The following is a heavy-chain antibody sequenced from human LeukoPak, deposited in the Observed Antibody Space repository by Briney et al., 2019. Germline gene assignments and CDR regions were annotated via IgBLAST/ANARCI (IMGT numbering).Heavy chain of an antibody. CDR1: GGSISSYY. V-gene: IGHV4-59*01. Sequence: PSETLSLTCTVSGGSISSYYWSWIRQPPGKGLEWIGYIYYSGSTNYNPSLKSRVTISVDTSKNQFSLKLSSVTAADTAVYYCASYSGYDKTFDCWGQGTLVTVSS. J-gene: IGHJ4*02. CDR2: IYYSGST. D-gene: IGHD5-12*01. CDR3: ASYSGYDKTFDC.